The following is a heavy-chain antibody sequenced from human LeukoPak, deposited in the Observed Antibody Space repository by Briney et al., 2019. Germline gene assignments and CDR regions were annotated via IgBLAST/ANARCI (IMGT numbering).Heavy chain of an antibody. Sequence: SQTRSLTRTVSGGSISSGGYYWSWIRPHPGKCLEWSGYIYYSACTYYNPSLNRRVDISVDTSKNQFSLKLSSVTAAVTAVYYCARQSPYYYDSSGFFDYWGQGTLVTVYS. CDR2: IYYSACT. CDR1: GGSISSGGYY. D-gene: IGHD3-22*01. J-gene: IGHJ4*02. CDR3: ARQSPYYYDSSGFFDY. V-gene: IGHV4-31*03.